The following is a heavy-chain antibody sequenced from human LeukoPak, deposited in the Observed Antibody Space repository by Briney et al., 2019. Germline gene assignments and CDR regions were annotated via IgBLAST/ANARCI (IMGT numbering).Heavy chain of an antibody. D-gene: IGHD3-9*01. CDR3: ARRVRYFDWLPRFDY. Sequence: SGATLANPXQTLTLTCTFSGFSLSSSGVGVGWIRQPPVKALEWLALSYWDDDKRYSPSLKSRLTITKDTSKNQVVLTMTNMDPVDTATYYCARRVRYFDWLPRFDYWGQGTLVTVSS. V-gene: IGHV2-5*02. J-gene: IGHJ4*02. CDR2: SYWDDDK. CDR1: GFSLSSSGVG.